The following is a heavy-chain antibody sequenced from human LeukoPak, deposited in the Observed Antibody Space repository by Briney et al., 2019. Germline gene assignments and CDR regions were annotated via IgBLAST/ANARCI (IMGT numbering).Heavy chain of an antibody. CDR2: INTNTGNP. J-gene: IGHJ6*02. Sequence: ASVKVSCKASGYTFTSYAMNWVRQAPGQGLEWMGWINTNTGNPAYAQGFTGRFVFSLDTSVSTAYLQISSLKAEDTAVYYCARGLKGGSYYSSYYYYGMDVWGQGTTVTVSS. CDR3: ARGLKGGSYYSSYYYYGMDV. CDR1: GYTFTSYA. D-gene: IGHD1-26*01. V-gene: IGHV7-4-1*02.